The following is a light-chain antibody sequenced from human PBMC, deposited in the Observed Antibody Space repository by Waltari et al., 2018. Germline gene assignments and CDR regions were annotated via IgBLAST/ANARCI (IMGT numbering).Light chain of an antibody. J-gene: IGLJ2*01. CDR1: KLGDKY. Sequence: SYELTQPPSVSVSPGQTASITCSGDKLGDKYACWYQQKPGQSPVLVIYQDSKRPSGILERFAGSNAGNTPTRTISGTQAMVGATYDGRPWDSSTADVVFGGGTKLPVL. V-gene: IGLV3-1*01. CDR2: QDS. CDR3: RPWDSSTADVV.